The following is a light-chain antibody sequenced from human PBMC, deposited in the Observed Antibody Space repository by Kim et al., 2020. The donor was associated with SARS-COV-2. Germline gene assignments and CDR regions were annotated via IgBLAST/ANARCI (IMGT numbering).Light chain of an antibody. J-gene: IGLJ3*02. V-gene: IGLV2-14*03. CDR3: SSYTSSSTRV. Sequence: GQSITISCTGTSSDVGGYNYGSCYLQHPGKAPKLMIDDVSNRPSGVSNRFSGSKSGITACLTISGLQAEDEADYCCSSYTSSSTRVFGGGTRLTV. CDR1: SSDVGGYNY. CDR2: DVS.